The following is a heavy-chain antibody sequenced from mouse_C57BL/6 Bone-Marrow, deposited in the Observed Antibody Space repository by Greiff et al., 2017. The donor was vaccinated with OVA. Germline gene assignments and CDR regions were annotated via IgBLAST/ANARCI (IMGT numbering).Heavy chain of an antibody. CDR3: ARRYYGNPYYYAMGY. J-gene: IGHJ4*01. V-gene: IGHV1-80*01. CDR2: IYPGDGDT. Sequence: QVQLQQSGAELVKPGASVKISCKASGYAFSSYWMNWVKQRPGKGLEWIGQIYPGDGDTNYNGKFKGKATLTADKSSSTACMQLSSLTSEDSAVYFCARRYYGNPYYYAMGYWGQGTSVTVSS. D-gene: IGHD2-1*01. CDR1: GYAFSSYW.